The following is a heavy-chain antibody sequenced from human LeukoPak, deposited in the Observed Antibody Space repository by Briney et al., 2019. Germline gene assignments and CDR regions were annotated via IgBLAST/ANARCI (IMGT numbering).Heavy chain of an antibody. CDR1: GFTFSSYA. V-gene: IGHV3-64D*06. CDR3: ASAYYDFWSGYFDY. D-gene: IGHD3-3*01. CDR2: ISSNGGST. Sequence: GGSLRLSCSASGFTFSSYAMHWVRQAPGKGLEYVSAISSNGGSTYYADSVKGRFTISRDNSKNTRYLQMSSLRAEDTAVYYCASAYYDFWSGYFDYWGQGTLVTVSS. J-gene: IGHJ4*02.